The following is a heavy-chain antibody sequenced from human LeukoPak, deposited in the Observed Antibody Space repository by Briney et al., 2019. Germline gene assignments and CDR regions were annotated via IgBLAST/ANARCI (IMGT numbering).Heavy chain of an antibody. Sequence: PSETLSLTCAVYGGSFSGYYWSWIRQPPGKGLEWIGEINHSGSTNYNPSLKSRVTISVDTSKNQFSLKLSSVTAADTAVYYCARGGGYSGYDRGGDYWGQGTLVTVSS. D-gene: IGHD5-12*01. CDR1: GGSFSGYY. J-gene: IGHJ4*02. CDR3: ARGGGYSGYDRGGDY. CDR2: INHSGST. V-gene: IGHV4-34*01.